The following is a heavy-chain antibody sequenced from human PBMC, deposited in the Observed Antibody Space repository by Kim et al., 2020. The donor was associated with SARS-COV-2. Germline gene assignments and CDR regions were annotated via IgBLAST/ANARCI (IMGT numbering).Heavy chain of an antibody. Sequence: GGSLRLSCVASGITSNTDAMSWVRQAPGKGLEWDSAISGNSGTTKYAGSVKGRFTISRDNSKNTLYLQMNSLRAEDTAIYYCAREPDYTNYAFDYWGQGTLVTVSS. D-gene: IGHD3-3*01. CDR1: GITSNTDA. CDR2: ISGNSGTT. J-gene: IGHJ4*02. CDR3: AREPDYTNYAFDY. V-gene: IGHV3-23*01.